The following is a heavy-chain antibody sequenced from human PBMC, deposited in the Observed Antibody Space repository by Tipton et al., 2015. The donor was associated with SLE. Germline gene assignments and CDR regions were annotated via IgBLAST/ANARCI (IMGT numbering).Heavy chain of an antibody. J-gene: IGHJ4*02. V-gene: IGHV1-69*01. CDR3: ARGSDWNYYFDY. CDR1: GGTFSSYT. Sequence: QLVQSGAEVKKPGSSVKVSCKASGGTFSSYTITWVRQAPGQGLEWMGGIIPIFGTANYAQKFQGRVTITADESTSTAYMDLSSLRSEDTAVYYCARGSDWNYYFDYWGQGTLVTVSS. D-gene: IGHD1-7*01. CDR2: IIPIFGTA.